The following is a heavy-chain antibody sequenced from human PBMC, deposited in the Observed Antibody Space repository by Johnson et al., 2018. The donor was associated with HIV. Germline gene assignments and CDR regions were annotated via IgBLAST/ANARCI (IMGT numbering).Heavy chain of an antibody. Sequence: VQLVEPGGGLVQSGESLRLSCAASGITVNTNYMSWVRRAPGKGLEWVANIKQDGSEKYYVDSMKGRFTISRDNAKNSLYLQMNSLRAEDTALYYCAAYYDSSGYPRFGDAFDIWGQGPMVTVS. V-gene: IGHV3-7*03. D-gene: IGHD3-22*01. CDR3: AAYYDSSGYPRFGDAFDI. CDR1: GITVNTNY. J-gene: IGHJ3*02. CDR2: IKQDGSEK.